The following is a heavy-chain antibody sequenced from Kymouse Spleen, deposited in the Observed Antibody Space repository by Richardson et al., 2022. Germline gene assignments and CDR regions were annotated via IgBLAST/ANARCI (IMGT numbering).Heavy chain of an antibody. D-gene: IGHD1-26*01. CDR1: GFTFSSYG. V-gene: IGHV3-33*01. CDR2: IWYDGSNK. J-gene: IGHJ6*02. CDR3: ARDRELPYYYYYGMDV. Sequence: QVQLVESGGGVVQPGRSLRLSCAASGFTFSSYGMHWVRQAPGKGLEWVAVIWYDGSNKYYADSVKGRFTISRDNSKNTLYLQMNSLRAEDTAVYYCARDRELPYYYYYGMDVWGQGTTVTVSS.